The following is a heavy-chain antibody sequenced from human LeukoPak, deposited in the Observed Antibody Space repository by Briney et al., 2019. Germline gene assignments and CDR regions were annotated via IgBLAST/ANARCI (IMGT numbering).Heavy chain of an antibody. J-gene: IGHJ4*02. Sequence: PGGSLRLSCAASGFTFSSYGMHWVRQAPGKGLEWVAVIWYDGSNKYYADSVKGRFTISRDNSKNTLYLQMNSLRAEDTAVYYCAKEGPDGYDFYFDYWGQGTLDTVSS. CDR3: AKEGPDGYDFYFDY. V-gene: IGHV3-33*06. CDR2: IWYDGSNK. D-gene: IGHD5-12*01. CDR1: GFTFSSYG.